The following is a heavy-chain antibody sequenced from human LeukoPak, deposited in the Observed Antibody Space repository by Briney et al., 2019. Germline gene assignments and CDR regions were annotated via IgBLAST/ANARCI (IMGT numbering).Heavy chain of an antibody. CDR1: GFTFSSYG. CDR3: AKEPRSVYDFWSGTTFDP. CDR2: ISYDGSNK. J-gene: IGHJ5*02. V-gene: IGHV3-30*18. D-gene: IGHD3-3*01. Sequence: GGSLRLSCAASGFTFSSYGMHWVRQAPGKGLEWVAVISYDGSNKYYADSVKGRFTISRDNSKNTLYLQMNSLRAEDTAVYYCAKEPRSVYDFWSGTTFDPWGQGTLVTVSS.